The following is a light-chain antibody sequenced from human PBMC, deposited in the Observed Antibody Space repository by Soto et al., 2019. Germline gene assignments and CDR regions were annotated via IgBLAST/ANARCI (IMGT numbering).Light chain of an antibody. CDR3: QPYDSSPLT. CDR1: QSVSSSY. CDR2: GAS. V-gene: IGKV3-20*01. J-gene: IGKJ4*01. Sequence: EIVLTQSPGTLSLSPGERATLSCRASQSVSSSYLAWYQQKPGQAPRLLIYGASSRATGIPDRFSGSGSGTDSKLAISSLQPEDFAVDYCQPYDSSPLTLGGETKVEIK.